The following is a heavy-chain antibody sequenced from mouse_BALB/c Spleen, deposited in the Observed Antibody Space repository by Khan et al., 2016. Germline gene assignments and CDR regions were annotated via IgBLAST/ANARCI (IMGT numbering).Heavy chain of an antibody. V-gene: IGHV3-2*02. CDR3: ARWDGNYIDWYFDV. Sequence: EVQLQESGPGLVKPSQSLSLTCTVTGYSITSDYAWNWIRQFPGNKLEWMGYISYSGSTSYNPSLKSRISITRDTSKNQFFLQLNSVTTEDTATYYCARWDGNYIDWYFDVWGAGTTVTVSS. D-gene: IGHD2-1*01. CDR1: GYSITSDYA. J-gene: IGHJ1*01. CDR2: ISYSGST.